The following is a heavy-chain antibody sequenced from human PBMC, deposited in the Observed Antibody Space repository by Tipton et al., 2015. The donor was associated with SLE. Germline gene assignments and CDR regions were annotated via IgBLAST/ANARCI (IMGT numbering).Heavy chain of an antibody. Sequence: LRLSCAASGLTVGSNYMSWIRQPPGKGLEWIGEINHSGSTNYNPSLKSRVTISVDTSKNQFSLKLSSVTAADTAVYYCASIASRFFDPWGQGTLVTVSS. CDR2: INHSGST. J-gene: IGHJ5*02. CDR3: ASIASRFFDP. V-gene: IGHV4-34*01. CDR1: GLTVGSNY. D-gene: IGHD3-3*01.